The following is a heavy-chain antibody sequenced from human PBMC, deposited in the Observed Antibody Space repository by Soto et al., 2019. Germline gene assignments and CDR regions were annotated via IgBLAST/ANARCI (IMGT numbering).Heavy chain of an antibody. D-gene: IGHD6-13*01. CDR1: GFTFSRHG. CDR2: ITGSGST. V-gene: IGHV3-23*01. Sequence: EEQLLESGGGLVQPGGSLRLSCAASGFTFSRHGMNWVRQATGKGLEWVSGITGSGSTYYADSVKGRFTITMDNSKNVLYVEMNSLRAADTAVYYCARAAFGVAAAGTALDSWGEGTLVTVS. J-gene: IGHJ4*02. CDR3: ARAAFGVAAAGTALDS.